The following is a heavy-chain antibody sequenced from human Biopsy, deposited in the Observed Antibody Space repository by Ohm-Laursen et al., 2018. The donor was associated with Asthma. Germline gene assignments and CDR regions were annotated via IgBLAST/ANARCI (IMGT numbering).Heavy chain of an antibody. Sequence: TLSLTCSLSSGSGGYMRSGNYYWGWIRQPPGKGLEWIGSIYYSGTTSYNPSLESRVTVSADTSKTQFSLKLTSVTAADTAVYYCVRGSSSWHHGPFHYYYGLDVWGQGTTATVSS. D-gene: IGHD6-13*01. CDR3: VRGSSSWHHGPFHYYYGLDV. J-gene: IGHJ6*02. V-gene: IGHV4-39*01. CDR2: IYYSGTT. CDR1: SGSGGYMRSGNYY.